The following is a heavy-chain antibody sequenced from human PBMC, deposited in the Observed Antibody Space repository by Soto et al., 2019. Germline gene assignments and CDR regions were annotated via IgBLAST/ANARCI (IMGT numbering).Heavy chain of an antibody. Sequence: KASETLSLTCAVYGGTFNGYYWNWIRQPPGKGLEWIGEINHSGSTNYNPSLKSRVSISVDTSKNQFSLRLSSVTAADTAVYYCASQRPTVTTFDYWGQGTLVTVSS. CDR1: GGTFNGYY. D-gene: IGHD4-17*01. V-gene: IGHV4-34*01. J-gene: IGHJ4*02. CDR3: ASQRPTVTTFDY. CDR2: INHSGST.